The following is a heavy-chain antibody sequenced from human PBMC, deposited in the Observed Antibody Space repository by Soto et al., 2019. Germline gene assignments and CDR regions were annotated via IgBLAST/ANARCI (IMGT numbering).Heavy chain of an antibody. CDR2: INPSGGST. CDR1: GYTFTSYY. CDR3: ARETYCGGDCYSYDAFDI. V-gene: IGHV1-46*01. Sequence: ASVKVSCKASGYTFTSYYMHWVRQAPGQGLEWMGIINPSGGSTSYAQKFQGRVTMTRDTSTSTVYMELSSLRSEDTAVYYCARETYCGGDCYSYDAFDIWGQGTMVTVSS. D-gene: IGHD2-21*02. J-gene: IGHJ3*02.